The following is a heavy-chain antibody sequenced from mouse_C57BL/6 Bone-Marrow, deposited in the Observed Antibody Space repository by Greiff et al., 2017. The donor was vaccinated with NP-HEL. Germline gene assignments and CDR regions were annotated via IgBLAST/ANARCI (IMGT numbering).Heavy chain of an antibody. CDR3: AFYDYDYFDY. V-gene: IGHV1-4*01. D-gene: IGHD2-4*01. CDR2: INPSSGYT. Sequence: VKLMESGAELARPGASVKMSCKASGYTFTSYTMHWVKQRPGQGLEWIGYINPSSGYTKYNQKFKDKATLTADKSSSTAYMQLSSLTSEDSAVNYCAFYDYDYFDYWGQGTTLTVSS. J-gene: IGHJ2*01. CDR1: GYTFTSYT.